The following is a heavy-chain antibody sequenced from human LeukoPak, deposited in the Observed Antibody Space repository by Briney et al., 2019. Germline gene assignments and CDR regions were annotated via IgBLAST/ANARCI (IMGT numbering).Heavy chain of an antibody. D-gene: IGHD3-22*01. CDR2: ISWNSGSI. J-gene: IGHJ4*02. Sequence: GGSLRLSCAASGFTFDDYAMHWVRQAPGKGLEWVSGISWNSGSIGYADSVKGRFTISRDNAKNSLYLQMNSLRAEDTALYYCAKGYYYDSTGDYWGQGTLVTVSS. CDR1: GFTFDDYA. V-gene: IGHV3-9*01. CDR3: AKGYYYDSTGDY.